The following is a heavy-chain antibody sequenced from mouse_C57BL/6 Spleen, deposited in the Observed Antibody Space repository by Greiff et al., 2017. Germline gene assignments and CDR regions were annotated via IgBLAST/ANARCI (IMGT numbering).Heavy chain of an antibody. J-gene: IGHJ1*03. CDR3: AKWGPYYGSSFEGYFDV. CDR1: GFSLTSSG. CDR2: IWGDGST. V-gene: IGHV2-3*01. D-gene: IGHD1-1*01. Sequence: VKLVESGPGLVAPSQSLSITCTVSGFSLTSSGVSWVRQPPGKGLEWLGVIWGDGSTNYHSALISRLSISKENSKSQVFLKLNSLQTDDTATYYGAKWGPYYGSSFEGYFDVWGTGTTVTVSS.